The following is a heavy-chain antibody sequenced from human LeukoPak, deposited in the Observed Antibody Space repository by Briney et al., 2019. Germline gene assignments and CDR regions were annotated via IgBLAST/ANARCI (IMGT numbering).Heavy chain of an antibody. J-gene: IGHJ3*02. CDR1: GYTFTGYY. CDR3: ARVVVGATTPEVAFAI. D-gene: IGHD1-26*01. V-gene: IGHV1-2*02. Sequence: ASVKVSCKASGYTFTGYYMHWVRQAPGQGLEWMGWINPNSGGTNYAQKFQGRVTMTRDTSISTAYMELSRLRSDDTAVYYCARVVVGATTPEVAFAIWGQGTMVTVSS. CDR2: INPNSGGT.